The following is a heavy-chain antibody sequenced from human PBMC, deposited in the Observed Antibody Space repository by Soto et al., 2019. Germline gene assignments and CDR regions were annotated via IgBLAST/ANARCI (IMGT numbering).Heavy chain of an antibody. Sequence: ASVKVSCKASGYTFTGYYMHCVRQAPGQGLEWMGWINPNSGGTNYAQKFQGWVTMTRDTSISTAYMELSRLRSDDTAVYYCARDQGYCSSTSCGGDAFDIWGQGTMVTVSS. J-gene: IGHJ3*02. CDR1: GYTFTGYY. V-gene: IGHV1-2*04. CDR2: INPNSGGT. D-gene: IGHD2-2*01. CDR3: ARDQGYCSSTSCGGDAFDI.